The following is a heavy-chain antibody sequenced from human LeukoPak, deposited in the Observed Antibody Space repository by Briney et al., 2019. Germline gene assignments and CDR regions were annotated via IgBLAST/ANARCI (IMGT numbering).Heavy chain of an antibody. CDR3: ARDEDYGDYAAYYYGMDV. CDR2: ISSSSSYI. CDR1: GFTFSSYS. Sequence: PGGSLRLSCAASGFTFSSYSMNWVRQAPGKGLEWVSSISSSSSYIYYADSVKGRFTISRDNAKNSLYLQMNSLRAEDTAAYYCARDEDYGDYAAYYYGMDVWGQGTTVTVSS. V-gene: IGHV3-21*01. J-gene: IGHJ6*02. D-gene: IGHD4-17*01.